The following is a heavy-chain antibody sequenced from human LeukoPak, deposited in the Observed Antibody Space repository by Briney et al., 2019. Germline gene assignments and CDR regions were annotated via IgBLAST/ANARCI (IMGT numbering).Heavy chain of an antibody. Sequence: PSETLSLTCTVSGGSISSSSYYWGCLRQPPGKGLEWIGSVYDSGSTYYNPSLKTRVTISVDTSKNQLPLKLSSVTAADTAVYYCARTPCSSTSCHNFDYWGQRDLVTVSS. D-gene: IGHD2-2*02. CDR2: VYDSGST. CDR1: GGSISSSSYY. CDR3: ARTPCSSTSCHNFDY. J-gene: IGHJ4*02. V-gene: IGHV4-39*01.